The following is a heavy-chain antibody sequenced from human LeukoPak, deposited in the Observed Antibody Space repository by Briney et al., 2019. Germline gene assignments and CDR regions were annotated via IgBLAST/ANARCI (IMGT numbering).Heavy chain of an antibody. J-gene: IGHJ6*02. Sequence: GRSLRLSCAASGFTFDDYAMHWVRQAPGKGLEWVSGISWNSGSIGYADSVKGRFTISRDNAKNSLYLQMNSLRAEDTALYYCAKGTYGDYPWYYYYGMDVWGQGTTVTVSS. CDR1: GFTFDDYA. D-gene: IGHD4-17*01. CDR3: AKGTYGDYPWYYYYGMDV. V-gene: IGHV3-9*01. CDR2: ISWNSGSI.